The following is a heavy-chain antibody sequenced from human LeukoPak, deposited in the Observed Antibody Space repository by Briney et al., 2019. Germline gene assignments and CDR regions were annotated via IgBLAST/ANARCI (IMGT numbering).Heavy chain of an antibody. D-gene: IGHD3-16*01. CDR2: INPNSYNK. V-gene: IGHV1-8*01. CDR1: GYIFTEYD. Sequence: GASVKVACKASGYIFTEYDINWVRQAAGQGPKLMGWINPNSYNKAYTGKFQGRLTMTTNTSTTTVYMELSSLRSEDTAIYYCARGATFQRQALAYWGQGTLVIVSS. J-gene: IGHJ4*02. CDR3: ARGATFQRQALAY.